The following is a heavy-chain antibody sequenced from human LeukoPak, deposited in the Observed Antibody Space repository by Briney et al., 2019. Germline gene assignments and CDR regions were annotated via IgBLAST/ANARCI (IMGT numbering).Heavy chain of an antibody. CDR1: GFTFSSYA. Sequence: PGRSLRLSCAASGFTFSSYAMHWVRQAPGKGLEWVAVISYDGSNKYYADSVKGRFTISRDNSKNTLYLQMNSLRAEDTAVYYCARVATSHEAYWGQGTLVTVSS. J-gene: IGHJ4*02. D-gene: IGHD5-12*01. CDR3: ARVATSHEAY. CDR2: ISYDGSNK. V-gene: IGHV3-30*04.